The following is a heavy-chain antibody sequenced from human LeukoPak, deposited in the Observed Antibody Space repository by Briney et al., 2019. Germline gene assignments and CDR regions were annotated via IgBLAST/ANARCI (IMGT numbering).Heavy chain of an antibody. CDR2: IKQDGSEK. V-gene: IGHV3-7*01. CDR3: AREPYDFWSGYHYYFDY. J-gene: IGHJ4*02. CDR1: GFTFSSYW. D-gene: IGHD3-3*01. Sequence: PGGSLRLSCAASGFTFSSYWMSWVCQAPGKGLEWVANIKQDGSEKYYVDSVKGRFTISRDNAKNSLYLQMNSLRAEDTAVYYCAREPYDFWSGYHYYFDYWGQGTLVTVSS.